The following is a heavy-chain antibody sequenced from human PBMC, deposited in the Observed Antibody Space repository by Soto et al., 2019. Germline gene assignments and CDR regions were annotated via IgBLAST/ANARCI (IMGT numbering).Heavy chain of an antibody. J-gene: IGHJ6*02. CDR3: GRYCSGGSCHTLDYYGMDV. CDR2: IIPVFGTT. D-gene: IGHD2-15*01. V-gene: IGHV1-69*13. CDR1: GGTFINYG. Sequence: SVKVSCKASGGTFINYGIGWVRQAPGQGLEWMGGIIPVFGTTNYAQKFQGRVTITADESTSTAYIEVSSLRSEDTAMFYCGRYCSGGSCHTLDYYGMDVWGQGTTVTVS.